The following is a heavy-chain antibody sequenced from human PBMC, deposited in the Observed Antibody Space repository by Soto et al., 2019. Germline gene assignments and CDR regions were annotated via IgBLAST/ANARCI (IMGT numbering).Heavy chain of an antibody. D-gene: IGHD2-2*02. CDR3: ARGVYCSSTSCYKLSYYGMDV. CDR1: GDSVSGNSAA. V-gene: IGHV6-1*01. CDR2: TYYRSKWYN. J-gene: IGHJ6*02. Sequence: PSQTLSLTCVISGDSVSGNSAAWNWIRQSPSRGLEWLGRTYYRSKWYNDYAVSVKSRITINPDTSKNQFSLQLNSVTPEDTAVYYCARGVYCSSTSCYKLSYYGMDVWGQGTTVTVSS.